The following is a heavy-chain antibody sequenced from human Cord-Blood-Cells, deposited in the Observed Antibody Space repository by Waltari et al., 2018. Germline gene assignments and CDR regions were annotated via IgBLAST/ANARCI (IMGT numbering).Heavy chain of an antibody. Sequence: QVQLQQWGAGLLKPSETLSLTCAVYGGSFSGYYWSWIRQPPGKGLEWLGEINHSGSTNYNPSLKSRVTIPVDTSKNQFSLKLSSVTAADTAVYYCARGPDYWGQGTLVTVSS. V-gene: IGHV4-34*01. CDR1: GGSFSGYY. CDR2: INHSGST. J-gene: IGHJ4*02. CDR3: ARGPDY.